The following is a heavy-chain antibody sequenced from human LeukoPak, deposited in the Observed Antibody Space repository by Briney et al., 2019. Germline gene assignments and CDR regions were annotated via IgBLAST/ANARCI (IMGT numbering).Heavy chain of an antibody. V-gene: IGHV3-30*03. CDR1: GFTFSSYG. Sequence: PGRSLRLSCAASGFTFSSYGMHWVRQAPGKGLEWVAVISYDGSNKYYADSVKGRFTISRDNSKNTLYLQMNSLRAEDTAVYYCAVSVTTDYYYYYGMDVWGQGTTVTVSS. CDR3: AVSVTTDYYYYYGMDV. J-gene: IGHJ6*02. CDR2: ISYDGSNK. D-gene: IGHD4-17*01.